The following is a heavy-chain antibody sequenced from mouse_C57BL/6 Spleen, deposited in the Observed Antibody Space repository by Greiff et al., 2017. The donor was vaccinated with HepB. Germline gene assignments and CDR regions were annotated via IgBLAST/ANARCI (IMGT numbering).Heavy chain of an antibody. CDR1: GFTFSDYY. CDR2: INHDGSST. Sequence: EVQLQESEGGLVQPGSSMKLSCTASGFTFSDYYMAWVRQVPEKGLEWVANINHDGSSTYYLDSLKSRFIISRDNAKNILYLQMSSLKSEDTATYYCAREGLRRAMDYWGQGTSVTVSS. V-gene: IGHV5-16*01. CDR3: AREGLRRAMDY. J-gene: IGHJ4*01. D-gene: IGHD2-4*01.